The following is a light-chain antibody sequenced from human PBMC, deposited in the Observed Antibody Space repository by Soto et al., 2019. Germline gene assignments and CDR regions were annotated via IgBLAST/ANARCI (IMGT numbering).Light chain of an antibody. Sequence: QSALTQPASVSGSPGQSITISCTGTSSDVGSYNYVSWYQQHPGKAPKLMIYAVSDRPSGISSRFSGSKSGNTASLTISGLQTEDEADYYCSSYRSGGTFVFGSGTKVTVL. CDR2: AVS. J-gene: IGLJ1*01. V-gene: IGLV2-14*01. CDR1: SSDVGSYNY. CDR3: SSYRSGGTFV.